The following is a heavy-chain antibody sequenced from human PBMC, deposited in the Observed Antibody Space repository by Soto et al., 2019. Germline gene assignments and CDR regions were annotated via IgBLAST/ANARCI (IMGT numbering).Heavy chain of an antibody. Sequence: QVQLVESGGGVVQPGRSLRLSCAASGFTFSSYGMHWVRQAPGKGLEWVAVIWDDGSNKYYADSVKGRFTISRDNSKNTLYLQMNSLRAEDTAVYYCARYYAPGMDVWGQGTTVTVSS. CDR2: IWDDGSNK. J-gene: IGHJ6*02. CDR3: ARYYAPGMDV. D-gene: IGHD3-3*01. CDR1: GFTFSSYG. V-gene: IGHV3-33*01.